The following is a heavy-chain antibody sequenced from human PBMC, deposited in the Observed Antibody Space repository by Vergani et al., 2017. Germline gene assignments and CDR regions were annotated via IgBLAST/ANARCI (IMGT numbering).Heavy chain of an antibody. J-gene: IGHJ2*01. D-gene: IGHD2-21*01. CDR3: ARSQGDYWYFDL. V-gene: IGHV4-61*02. Sequence: QVQLHESGPGLVKPSQTLALTCTVSGGSITSGSFYWSWIRQPAGKGLEWIGRIHSSGTTNYNPSLKSRVTLSVDTSKNQLSLNLTSVTATDTAVYYCARSQGDYWYFDLWGPGSLVTVSS. CDR1: GGSITSGSFY. CDR2: IHSSGTT.